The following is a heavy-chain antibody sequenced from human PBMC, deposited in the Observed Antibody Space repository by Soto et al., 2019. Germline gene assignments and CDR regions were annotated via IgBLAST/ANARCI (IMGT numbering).Heavy chain of an antibody. V-gene: IGHV4-38-2*02. CDR3: ARVGDPEGSVDTAMGYWYFDL. Sequence: SETLSLTCTVSGYSISSGYYWGWIRQPPGKGLEWIGSIYHSGSTYYNPSLKSRVTISVDTSKNQFSLKLSSVTAADTAVYYCARVGDPEGSVDTAMGYWYFDLWGRGTLVTVSS. D-gene: IGHD5-18*01. CDR2: IYHSGST. J-gene: IGHJ2*01. CDR1: GYSISSGYY.